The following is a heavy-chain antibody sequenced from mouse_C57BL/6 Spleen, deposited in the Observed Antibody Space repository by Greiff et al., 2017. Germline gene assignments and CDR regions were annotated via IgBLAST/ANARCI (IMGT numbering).Heavy chain of an antibody. D-gene: IGHD2-1*01. J-gene: IGHJ4*01. V-gene: IGHV1-72*01. CDR1: GYTFTRYW. CDR2: IDPNSGGT. Sequence: QVQLQQPGAELVKPGASVQLSCKASGYTFTRYWMHWVKQRPGRGLEWIGRIDPNSGGTKYNEQFKSKATLTVDKPSSTAYMQLSSLTSEDSAVDYCARREGNSYAMDYWGQGTSVTVSS. CDR3: ARREGNSYAMDY.